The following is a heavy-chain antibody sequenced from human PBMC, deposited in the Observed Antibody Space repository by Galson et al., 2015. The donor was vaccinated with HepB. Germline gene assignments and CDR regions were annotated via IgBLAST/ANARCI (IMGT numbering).Heavy chain of an antibody. V-gene: IGHV1-2*02. D-gene: IGHD6-25*01. J-gene: IGHJ4*02. CDR3: ARDGQSGPTPFFDY. Sequence: SVKVSCKASGYTFTDYYIHWVRQTPGQGLEWMGWIHPDSGGTNYAQKFQGRVTMTRDTAITTAYMELSRLKSDDTAVYYCARDGQSGPTPFFDYWGQGAPVTVSS. CDR2: IHPDSGGT. CDR1: GYTFTDYY.